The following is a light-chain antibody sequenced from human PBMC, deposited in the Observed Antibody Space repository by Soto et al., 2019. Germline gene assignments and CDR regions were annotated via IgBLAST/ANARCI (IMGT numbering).Light chain of an antibody. Sequence: EIVLTQSPGTLSLSPGERATLSCRASQSVSSNLAWYQQKPGQAPRLLIYGASTRAAGIPARFSGRGSGTEFTLTISSLQSEDFEVYHCQQYHDWPITFGQGTRLEIK. CDR2: GAS. CDR1: QSVSSN. V-gene: IGKV3-15*01. CDR3: QQYHDWPIT. J-gene: IGKJ5*01.